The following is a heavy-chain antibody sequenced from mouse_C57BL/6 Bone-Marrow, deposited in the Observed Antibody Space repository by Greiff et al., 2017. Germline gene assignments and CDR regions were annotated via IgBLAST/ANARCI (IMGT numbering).Heavy chain of an antibody. CDR2: ISSGGDYI. Sequence: EVKVEESGEGLVKPGGSLKLSCAASGFTFSSYAMSWVRQTPEKRLEWVAYISSGGDYIYYADTVKGRFTFSRDNAKNTLYLQMSSLKSEETAMYYCTRRGLWPHYYAMDYWGQGTSVTVSS. CDR3: TRRGLWPHYYAMDY. J-gene: IGHJ4*01. CDR1: GFTFSSYA. D-gene: IGHD1-1*02. V-gene: IGHV5-9-1*02.